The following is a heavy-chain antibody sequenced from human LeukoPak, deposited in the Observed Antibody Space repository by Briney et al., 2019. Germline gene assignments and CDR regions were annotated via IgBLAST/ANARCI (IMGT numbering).Heavy chain of an antibody. CDR2: IYTSGST. D-gene: IGHD6-19*01. V-gene: IGHV4-4*07. Sequence: SETLSLTCTVSGGSISSYYWGWIRQPAGKGLEWIGRIYTSGSTNYNPSLKSRVTMSVDTSKNQFSLKLSSVTAADTAVYYCARRAGWSPYLGSPYGAFDIWGQGTMVTVSS. CDR1: GGSISSYY. CDR3: ARRAGWSPYLGSPYGAFDI. J-gene: IGHJ3*02.